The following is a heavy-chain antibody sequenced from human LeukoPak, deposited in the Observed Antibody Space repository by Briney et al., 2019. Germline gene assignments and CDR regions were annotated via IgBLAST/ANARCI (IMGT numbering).Heavy chain of an antibody. CDR2: TYYKSKWYN. CDR1: GDSVSSNSVI. Sequence: SQTLLLTCDISGDSVSSNSVIWNWIRQSPSRGLEWLGRTYYKSKWYNDHATSVQSRITINSDTSRNQFSLQLNSVTPEDTAVYYCTRDLHGSRGEFDYWGQEPWSPSPQ. D-gene: IGHD3-10*01. CDR3: TRDLHGSRGEFDY. V-gene: IGHV6-1*01. J-gene: IGHJ4*01.